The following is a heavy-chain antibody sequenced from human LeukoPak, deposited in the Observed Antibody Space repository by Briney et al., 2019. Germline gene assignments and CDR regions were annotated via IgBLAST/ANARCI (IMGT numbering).Heavy chain of an antibody. CDR1: GFTFCSSW. Sequence: PGGALRLSCAASGFTFCSSWMTWVRQAPGKGPEWVAHIKEDGTEEYYVDSVKGRFTISRDNAKNSLYLQMNSLRAEDTAVYYCAKDLGRYRNNFFDYWGQGNLVTVSS. CDR2: IKEDGTEE. J-gene: IGHJ4*02. D-gene: IGHD1-26*01. CDR3: AKDLGRYRNNFFDY. V-gene: IGHV3-7*05.